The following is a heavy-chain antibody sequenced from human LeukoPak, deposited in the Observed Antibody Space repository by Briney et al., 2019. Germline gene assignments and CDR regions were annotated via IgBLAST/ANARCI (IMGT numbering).Heavy chain of an antibody. CDR2: ISSSSSYI. CDR3: ARDLRALRLSIAVPDY. V-gene: IGHV3-21*01. J-gene: IGHJ4*02. Sequence: GSLRLSCAASGFTFSSYSMNWVRQAPGKGLEWVSSISSSSSYIYYADSVKGRFTISRDNAKSSLYLQMNSLRAEDTAVYYCARDLRALRLSIAVPDYWGQGTLVTVSS. D-gene: IGHD6-19*01. CDR1: GFTFSSYS.